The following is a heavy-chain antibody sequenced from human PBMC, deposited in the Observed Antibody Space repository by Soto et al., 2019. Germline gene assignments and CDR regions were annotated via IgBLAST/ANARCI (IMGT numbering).Heavy chain of an antibody. CDR1: GFTFSDYY. D-gene: IGHD3-22*01. Sequence: GGSLRLSCAASGFTFSDYYMSWIRQAPGKGLEWVSYISSSSSYTNYADSVKGRFPIYRDNAKNSLDLQMNSLRAEDTAVYYCARCLHYYDSSGYADYWGQGTLVTVSS. V-gene: IGHV3-11*06. J-gene: IGHJ4*02. CDR2: ISSSSSYT. CDR3: ARCLHYYDSSGYADY.